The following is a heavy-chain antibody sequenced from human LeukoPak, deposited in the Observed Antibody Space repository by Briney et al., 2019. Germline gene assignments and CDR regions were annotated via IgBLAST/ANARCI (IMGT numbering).Heavy chain of an antibody. V-gene: IGHV5-51*01. Sequence: GESLKISCKTSGYSFTSYWIGWVRQMPGKGLEWMGIIYPGDSGTRYSPSFQGQVTISADKSISTAYLQWSSLKASDTAMYYCARNPRGVTTGYYFDYWGQGTLVTVSS. CDR2: IYPGDSGT. D-gene: IGHD4-17*01. CDR1: GYSFTSYW. CDR3: ARNPRGVTTGYYFDY. J-gene: IGHJ4*02.